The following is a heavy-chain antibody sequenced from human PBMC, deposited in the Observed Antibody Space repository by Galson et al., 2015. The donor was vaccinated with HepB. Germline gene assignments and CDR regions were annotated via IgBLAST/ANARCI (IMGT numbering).Heavy chain of an antibody. CDR3: ARDSSPDYGDVDFEWFDP. J-gene: IGHJ5*02. V-gene: IGHV1-69*13. Sequence: SVKVSCKASGGTFSSYAISWVRQAPGQGLEWMGGIIPIFGTANYAQKFQGRVTITADESTSTAYMELSSLRSEDTAVYYCARDSSPDYGDVDFEWFDPWGQGTLVTVSS. CDR2: IIPIFGTA. D-gene: IGHD4-17*01. CDR1: GGTFSSYA.